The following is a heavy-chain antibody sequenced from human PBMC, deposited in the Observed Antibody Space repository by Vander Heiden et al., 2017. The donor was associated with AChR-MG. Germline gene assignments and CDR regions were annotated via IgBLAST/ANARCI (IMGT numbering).Heavy chain of an antibody. J-gene: IGHJ2*01. V-gene: IGHV3-9*01. CDR2: ISWNSGSI. Sequence: EVQLVESGGGLVQPGRSLRLSCAASGFTFDDYAMHWVRQAPGKGLEWVSGISWNSGSIGYADSVKGRFTISRDNAKNSLYLQMNSLRAEDTALYYCAKAVGGTLYWYFDLWGRGTLVTVSS. CDR1: GFTFDDYA. CDR3: AKAVGGTLYWYFDL. D-gene: IGHD2-15*01.